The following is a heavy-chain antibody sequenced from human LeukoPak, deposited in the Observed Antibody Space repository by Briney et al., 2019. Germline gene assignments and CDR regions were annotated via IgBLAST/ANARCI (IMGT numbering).Heavy chain of an antibody. CDR1: GFTFSSYG. D-gene: IGHD3-22*01. J-gene: IGHJ4*02. Sequence: HTGGSLRLSCAASGFTFSSYGMHWVRQAPGKGLEWVAYIQFDGSNEQYADSVKGRFTISRDNSKNTLYLQMNSLRAADTAVYYCAKDPTHYRVWDDYDSTVLSYWGQGTLVTVSS. CDR3: AKDPTHYRVWDDYDSTVLSY. CDR2: IQFDGSNE. V-gene: IGHV3-30*02.